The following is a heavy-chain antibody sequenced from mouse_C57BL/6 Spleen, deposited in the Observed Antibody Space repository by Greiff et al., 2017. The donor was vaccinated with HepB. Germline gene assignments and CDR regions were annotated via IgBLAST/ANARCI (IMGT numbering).Heavy chain of an antibody. CDR2: INPSNGGT. CDR3: ARSVYYYGSSYDWYFDV. D-gene: IGHD1-1*01. Sequence: QVQLKQPGTELVKPGASVKLSCKASGYTFTSSWMHWVKQRPGQGLEWIGNINPSNGGTNYNEKFKSKATLTVDKSSSTAYMQLSSLTSEDSAVYYCARSVYYYGSSYDWYFDVWGTGTTVTVSS. V-gene: IGHV1-53*01. J-gene: IGHJ1*03. CDR1: GYTFTSSW.